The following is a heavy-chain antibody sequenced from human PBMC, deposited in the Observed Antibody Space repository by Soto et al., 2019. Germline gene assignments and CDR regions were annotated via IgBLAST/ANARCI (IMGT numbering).Heavy chain of an antibody. CDR2: INAANGNT. CDR3: AKEIFAAAYAATSAFDL. V-gene: IGHV1-3*01. Sequence: GASVKVSCKASGYIFLNYAIHWVRQAPGQRPEWVGWINAANGNTKYSQKLQDRVTITTDTAASTAYMELRSLRSEDTARYFCAKEIFAAAYAATSAFDLWGQGTLVTVSS. D-gene: IGHD2-8*01. J-gene: IGHJ4*02. CDR1: GYIFLNYA.